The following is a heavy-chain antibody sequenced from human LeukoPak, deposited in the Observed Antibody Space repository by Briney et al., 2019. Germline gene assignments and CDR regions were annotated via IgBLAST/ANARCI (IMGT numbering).Heavy chain of an antibody. J-gene: IGHJ4*02. CDR3: ARHSKEGSSTSGWFSALDY. CDR2: IYYSGST. Sequence: SETLSLTCTVSGGSISSYYWSWIRQPPGKGLEWIGYIYYSGSTNYNPSLKSRVTISVDTSKNQFSLKLSSVTAADTAMYYCARHSKEGSSTSGWFSALDYWGQGTLVIVSS. CDR1: GGSISSYY. V-gene: IGHV4-59*01. D-gene: IGHD2-2*01.